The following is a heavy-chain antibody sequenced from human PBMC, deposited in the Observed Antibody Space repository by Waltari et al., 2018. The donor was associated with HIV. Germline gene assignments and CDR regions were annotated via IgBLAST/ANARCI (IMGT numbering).Heavy chain of an antibody. Sequence: EVQLVESGGGLVKPGGSLKLSCAASRFPFSSAWMSWVRQAPGKGLEWVGRIKSKSHGGTTDYAAPVKGRFTISRDDSKDTLYLQMNSLKTEDTAVYYCTTSMGGSYYGRDYWGQGTLVTVSS. CDR1: RFPFSSAW. CDR3: TTSMGGSYYGRDY. V-gene: IGHV3-15*01. D-gene: IGHD1-26*01. J-gene: IGHJ4*02. CDR2: IKSKSHGGTT.